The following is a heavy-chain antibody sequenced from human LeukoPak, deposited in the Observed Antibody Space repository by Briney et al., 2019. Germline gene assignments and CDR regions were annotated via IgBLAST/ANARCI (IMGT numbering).Heavy chain of an antibody. J-gene: IGHJ5*01. Sequence: GASVKVSCKASGYTFTGYYMHWVRQAPRQRLEWIGRINPNSGGTSYAQKFQGRVTMTRDPSISTAYMELSRLRSDDTAVYSCARGEGSSWYLWFDSWGQGTLVTVSS. CDR2: INPNSGGT. CDR1: GYTFTGYY. D-gene: IGHD6-13*01. CDR3: ARGEGSSWYLWFDS. V-gene: IGHV1-2*02.